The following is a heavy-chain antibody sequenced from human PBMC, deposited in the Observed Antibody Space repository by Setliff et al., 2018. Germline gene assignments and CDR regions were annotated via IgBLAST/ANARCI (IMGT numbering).Heavy chain of an antibody. V-gene: IGHV4-59*01. CDR3: ARDSALHSYHYDSSGYLDY. D-gene: IGHD3-22*01. J-gene: IGHJ4*02. Sequence: SETLSLTCTVSGGSISSYYWSWIRQPPGKGLEWIGYIHISGSTNYNPSLKSRVTISVDTSKNQFSLKLSSVTAADTGVYYCARDSALHSYHYDSSGYLDYWGQGALVTVSS. CDR2: IHISGST. CDR1: GGSISSYY.